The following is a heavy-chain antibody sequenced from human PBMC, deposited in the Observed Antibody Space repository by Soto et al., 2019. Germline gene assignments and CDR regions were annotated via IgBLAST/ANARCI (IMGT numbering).Heavy chain of an antibody. D-gene: IGHD3-10*01. Sequence: SETLSLTCAVYGGSFSGYYWSWIRQPPGKGLEWIGEINHSGSTNYNPSLKSRVTISVDTSKNQFSLKLSSVTAADTAVYYCARARGIKSYSNYWGQGTLVTVSS. J-gene: IGHJ4*02. CDR2: INHSGST. V-gene: IGHV4-34*01. CDR3: ARARGIKSYSNY. CDR1: GGSFSGYY.